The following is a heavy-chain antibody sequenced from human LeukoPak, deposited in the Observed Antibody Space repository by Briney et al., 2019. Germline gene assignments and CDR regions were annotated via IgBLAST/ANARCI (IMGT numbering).Heavy chain of an antibody. CDR1: GFTFSDYY. Sequence: GGSLRLSCAASGFTFSDYYMSWIRQAPGKGLEWVSYISWSGSTIYYADSVKGRFTISRDNAKNSLYLQMNSLRAEDTAVYYCARDRGYCSSTSCASMVWFDPWGQGTLVTVSS. CDR3: ARDRGYCSSTSCASMVWFDP. D-gene: IGHD2-2*01. CDR2: ISWSGSTI. V-gene: IGHV3-11*01. J-gene: IGHJ5*02.